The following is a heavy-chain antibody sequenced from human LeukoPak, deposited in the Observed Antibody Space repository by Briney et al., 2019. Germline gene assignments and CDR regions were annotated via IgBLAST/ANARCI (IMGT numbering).Heavy chain of an antibody. CDR3: ARHEGTFLFDY. V-gene: IGHV4-59*08. Sequence: SETLSLTCTVSGGSISGYFWSWIRQPPGKGLEWIGYIYYSGSTNYNPSLKSRVTISVDTSKNQFSLKLSSVTAADTAVYYCARHEGTFLFDYWGQGTLVTVSS. J-gene: IGHJ4*02. CDR2: IYYSGST. D-gene: IGHD1-1*01. CDR1: GGSISGYF.